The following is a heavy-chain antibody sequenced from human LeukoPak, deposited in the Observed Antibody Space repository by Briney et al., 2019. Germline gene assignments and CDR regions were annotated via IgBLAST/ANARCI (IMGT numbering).Heavy chain of an antibody. CDR3: ARAGYSMDTEYFQH. V-gene: IGHV3-48*03. D-gene: IGHD5-18*01. Sequence: GGSLRLSCAASGFTFSSYEMNWVRQAPGKGLKWFQSISNSGTAIYYADSVKGRFTISRDNAKSSLYLQMNSLRAEDTAVYYCARAGYSMDTEYFQHWGQGTLVTVSS. J-gene: IGHJ1*01. CDR1: GFTFSSYE. CDR2: ISNSGTAI.